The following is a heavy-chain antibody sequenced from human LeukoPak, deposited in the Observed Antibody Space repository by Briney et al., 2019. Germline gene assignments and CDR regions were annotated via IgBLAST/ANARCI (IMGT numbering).Heavy chain of an antibody. CDR1: GGSISSYY. V-gene: IGHV4-59*01. J-gene: IGHJ4*02. CDR2: ILYNGNT. D-gene: IGHD5-24*01. CDR3: AQESRHGYNYLEK. Sequence: SETLSLTCTVSGGSISSYYWGWIRQPPGKGLEFIGYILYNGNTNYNPSLESRVTISVDTSKNHFSLKLSSVTAADTAVYFCAQESRHGYNYLEKWGQGTVVSVSA.